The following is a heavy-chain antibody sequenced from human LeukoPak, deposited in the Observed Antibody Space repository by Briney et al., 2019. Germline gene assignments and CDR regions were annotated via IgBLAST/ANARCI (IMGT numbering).Heavy chain of an antibody. CDR3: ARDLGYGDYVDY. CDR2: INSDGSST. V-gene: IGHV3-74*01. D-gene: IGHD4-17*01. Sequence: PGGSLRLSCAASGFTFSSYWMHWVRQAPGKGVVWVSRINSDGSSTSYADSVKGRFTISRDNAKNTLYLQMNSLRVEDTAVYYCARDLGYGDYVDYWGQGTLVTVSS. CDR1: GFTFSSYW. J-gene: IGHJ4*02.